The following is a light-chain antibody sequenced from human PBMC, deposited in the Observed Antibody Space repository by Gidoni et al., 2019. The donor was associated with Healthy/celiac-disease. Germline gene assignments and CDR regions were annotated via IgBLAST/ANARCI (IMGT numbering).Light chain of an antibody. CDR2: DAS. CDR1: QSVSSIY. J-gene: IGKJ2*01. V-gene: IGKV3D-20*01. CDR3: QQYGSSPYT. Sequence: EIVLTQSPATLSLSQGERATLSCGASQSVSSIYVAWYQQKPGLAPRLLIYDASSRATGIPDRFSGSGSGTDFTLTISRLEPEDFAVYYCQQYGSSPYTFGQGTKLEIK.